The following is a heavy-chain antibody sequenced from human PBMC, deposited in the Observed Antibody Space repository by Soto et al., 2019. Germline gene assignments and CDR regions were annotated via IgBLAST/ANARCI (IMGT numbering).Heavy chain of an antibody. D-gene: IGHD6-19*01. CDR2: IKQDGSEK. CDR3: ASGSIAVAGIRDYSFDY. V-gene: IGHV3-7*03. J-gene: IGHJ4*02. Sequence: GGSLRLSCAASGFTFSSYWMSWVRQAPGKGLEWVANIKQDGSEKYYVDSVKGRFTISRDNAKNSLYLQMNSLRAEDTAVYYCASGSIAVAGIRDYSFDYWGQGTLVTVSA. CDR1: GFTFSSYW.